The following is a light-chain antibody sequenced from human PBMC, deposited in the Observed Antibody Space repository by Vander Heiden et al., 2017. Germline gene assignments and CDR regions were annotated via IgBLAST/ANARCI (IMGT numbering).Light chain of an antibody. J-gene: IGKJ1*01. CDR1: QSVSSN. CDR2: GAS. V-gene: IGKV3-15*01. Sequence: EIVMTQSPPTLSVSPGERATLSCRASQSVSSNLAWYQQKPGQAPRLLIYGASTRATGIPARFSGSGSGTEFTLTISSLQSEDFAVYYCQQYNNWPPTFGQGTKVXIK. CDR3: QQYNNWPPT.